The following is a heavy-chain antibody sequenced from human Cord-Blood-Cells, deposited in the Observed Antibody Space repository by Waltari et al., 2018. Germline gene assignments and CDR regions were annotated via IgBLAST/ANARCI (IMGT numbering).Heavy chain of an antibody. CDR3: ARDGDYGDY. Sequence: EVQLVESGGGVVQPGGSLRLSCAASGFTFSSYERNWVRQAPGEGLGWVSYISSSGSTIYYAASVKGRFTISRDNAKNSLYLQMNSLRAEDTAVYYCARDGDYGDYWGQGTLVTVSS. V-gene: IGHV3-48*03. CDR1: GFTFSSYE. J-gene: IGHJ4*02. CDR2: ISSSGSTI.